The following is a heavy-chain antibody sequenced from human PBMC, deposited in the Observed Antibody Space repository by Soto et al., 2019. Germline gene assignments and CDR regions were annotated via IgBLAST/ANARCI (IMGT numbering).Heavy chain of an antibody. J-gene: IGHJ3*02. CDR1: GFTFSSYG. CDR2: ISYDGSNK. CDR3: AKLPPTERRDASDI. V-gene: IGHV3-30*18. Sequence: QVQLVESGGGVVQPGRSLRLSCAASGFTFSSYGMHWVRQAPGKGLEWVAVISYDGSNKYYADSVKGRFTISRDNSKNTLYLQMNSLRAEDTAVYYCAKLPPTERRDASDIWGQGTMVTVSS.